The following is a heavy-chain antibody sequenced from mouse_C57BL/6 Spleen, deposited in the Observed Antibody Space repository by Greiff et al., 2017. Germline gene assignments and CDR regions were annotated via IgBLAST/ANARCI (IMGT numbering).Heavy chain of an antibody. J-gene: IGHJ4*01. CDR1: GFTFSDYY. Sequence: EVQLVESEGGLVQPGSSMKLSCTASGFTFSDYYMAWVRQVPEKGLEWVANINYDGSSTYYLDSLKSRFIISRDNAKNILYLQMSSLKSEDTATYYCARDRGITTVVATKDYAMDYWGQGTSVTVSS. V-gene: IGHV5-16*01. CDR3: ARDRGITTVVATKDYAMDY. CDR2: INYDGSST. D-gene: IGHD1-1*01.